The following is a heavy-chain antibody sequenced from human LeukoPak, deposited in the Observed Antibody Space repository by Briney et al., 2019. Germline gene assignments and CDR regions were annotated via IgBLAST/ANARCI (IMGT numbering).Heavy chain of an antibody. CDR3: ATWRTAKTGFDY. CDR2: IYYSGSP. CDR1: GGSIISTSYY. V-gene: IGHV4-39*01. D-gene: IGHD1-1*01. Sequence: PSETLSLTCTVSGGSIISTSYYWGWIRQPPGKGLECIGSIYYSGSPYYNPSLKSRVTISVDTSKNQFSLRLSSVTAADTAVYYCATWRTAKTGFDYWGQGTLVTVSS. J-gene: IGHJ4*02.